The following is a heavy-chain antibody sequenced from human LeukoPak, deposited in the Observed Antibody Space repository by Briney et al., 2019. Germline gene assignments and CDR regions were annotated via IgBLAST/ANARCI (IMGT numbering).Heavy chain of an antibody. D-gene: IGHD2-21*02. CDR3: AKDNIPYCGGDCYSAGFDY. Sequence: PGGSLRLSCTASGFTFSSYGMHWVCHGPGKGLEWGALIWYDGSNKYYADCVRGRFTISRDNSKNTLYLQMDSVRAEDTAVYYCAKDNIPYCGGDCYSAGFDYWGQGTLVTVSS. CDR1: GFTFSSYG. V-gene: IGHV3-33*06. J-gene: IGHJ4*02. CDR2: IWYDGSNK.